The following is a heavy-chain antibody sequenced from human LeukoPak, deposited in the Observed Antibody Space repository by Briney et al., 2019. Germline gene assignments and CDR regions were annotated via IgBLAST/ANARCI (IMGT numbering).Heavy chain of an antibody. CDR3: ARVTNYYDSSGYYRIDAFDI. J-gene: IGHJ3*02. V-gene: IGHV3-53*01. D-gene: IGHD3-22*01. Sequence: GGSLRLSCAASGFTVSSNYVSWVRQAPGKGLEWVSVIYSGGSTYYADSVKGRFTISRDNSKNTLYLQMNSLRAEDTAVYYCARVTNYYDSSGYYRIDAFDIWGQGTMVTVSS. CDR1: GFTVSSNY. CDR2: IYSGGST.